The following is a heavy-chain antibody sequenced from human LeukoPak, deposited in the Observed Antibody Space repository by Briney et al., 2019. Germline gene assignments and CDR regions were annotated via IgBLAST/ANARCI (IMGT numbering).Heavy chain of an antibody. Sequence: GGSLRLSCAASGFTVSSNYMSWVRQAPGKGLEWVSTISGDGGNTFYADSVKGRFTISRDNSKNTLYLQVNSLRAEDAAIYYCAKDRVNWYFDLWGRGTLVTVSS. CDR2: ISGDGGNT. J-gene: IGHJ2*01. V-gene: IGHV3-23*01. CDR1: GFTVSSNY. D-gene: IGHD3-10*01. CDR3: AKDRVNWYFDL.